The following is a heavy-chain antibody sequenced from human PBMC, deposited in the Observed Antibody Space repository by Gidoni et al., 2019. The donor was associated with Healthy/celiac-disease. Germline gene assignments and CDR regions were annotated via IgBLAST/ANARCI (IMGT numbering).Heavy chain of an antibody. V-gene: IGHV4-34*01. D-gene: IGHD2-2*01. CDR3: ARGRERYCSSTSCSRSAFDI. CDR2: INHSGST. CDR1: GGSFSGYY. J-gene: IGHJ3*02. Sequence: QVQLQQWGAGLLKPSETLSLTCAVHGGSFSGYYWSWIRQPPGKGLEGIGEINHSGSTNYNPSLKSRVTISVDTSKNQFSLKLSSVTAADTAVYYCARGRERYCSSTSCSRSAFDIWGQGTMVTVSS.